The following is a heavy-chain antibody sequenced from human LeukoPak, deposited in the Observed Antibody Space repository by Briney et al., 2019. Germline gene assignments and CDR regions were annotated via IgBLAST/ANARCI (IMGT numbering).Heavy chain of an antibody. Sequence: GGSLRLSCGASGFTSSSHSMDWVRQTPGKGLEWVSYISSSSSTIYYADSVKGRFTISRDNVKNSLYLQMSSLRDEDTAVYYCTRSNSSGRGAFDIWGQGTMVTVSS. CDR1: GFTSSSHS. V-gene: IGHV3-48*02. D-gene: IGHD6-19*01. CDR3: TRSNSSGRGAFDI. J-gene: IGHJ3*02. CDR2: ISSSSSTI.